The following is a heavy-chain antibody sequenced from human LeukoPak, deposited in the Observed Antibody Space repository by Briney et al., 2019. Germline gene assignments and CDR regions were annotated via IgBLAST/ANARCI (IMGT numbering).Heavy chain of an antibody. CDR1: GGTFSSYA. D-gene: IGHD4-23*01. CDR2: IIPIFGTA. CDR3: ARTTVVTPAAFDI. Sequence: ASVKVSCKASGGTFSSYAISWVRQAPGQGLEWMGGIIPIFGTANYAQKFQGRVTITADESTSTAYMELSSLRSDDTAVYYCARTTVVTPAAFDIWGQGTMVTVSS. V-gene: IGHV1-69*13. J-gene: IGHJ3*02.